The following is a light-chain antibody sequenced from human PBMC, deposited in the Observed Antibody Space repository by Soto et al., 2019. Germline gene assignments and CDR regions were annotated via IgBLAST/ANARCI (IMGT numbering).Light chain of an antibody. CDR2: GAS. CDR3: QQYSSPPRT. J-gene: IGKJ1*01. Sequence: EIVLTQSPGSLSLSPGERATLSCRASQSVSSYLAWYQQKPGQAPRLLIYGASSRATGFPARFSGSGSGTDFSLTISRLEPEDSAVYYCQQYSSPPRTFGQGTKVEIK. CDR1: QSVSSY. V-gene: IGKV3-20*01.